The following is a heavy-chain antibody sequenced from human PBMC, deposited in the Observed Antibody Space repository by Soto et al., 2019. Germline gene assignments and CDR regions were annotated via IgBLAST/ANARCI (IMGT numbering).Heavy chain of an antibody. CDR3: ARDHVVVPAATFFDY. J-gene: IGHJ4*02. Sequence: ASVKVSCKASGYTFTGYYMHWVRQAPGQGLEWMGWINPSSGGTNYAQKFQGWVTMTRDTSISTAYMELSRLRSDDTAVYYCARDHVVVPAATFFDYWGQGTLVTVSS. CDR2: INPSSGGT. D-gene: IGHD2-2*01. CDR1: GYTFTGYY. V-gene: IGHV1-2*04.